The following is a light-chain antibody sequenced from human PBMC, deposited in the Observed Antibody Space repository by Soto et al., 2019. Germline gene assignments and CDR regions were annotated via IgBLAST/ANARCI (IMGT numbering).Light chain of an antibody. V-gene: IGKV3-20*01. CDR1: QSVDSSF. Sequence: EIVLTQSPGSLSLSPGERATLSCRASQSVDSSFFAWYQQKPGQAPRLLIYGASSRATGIPDRFSGSGSGTDFTLTISRLEPEDFAVYYCQQYGSSPLTFGPGTKVDIK. CDR3: QQYGSSPLT. J-gene: IGKJ3*01. CDR2: GAS.